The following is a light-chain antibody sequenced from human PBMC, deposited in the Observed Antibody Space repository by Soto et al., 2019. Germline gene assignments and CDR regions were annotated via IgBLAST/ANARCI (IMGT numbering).Light chain of an antibody. CDR1: QSISSY. Sequence: DLQMTQSPSSLSASVGDRVTITCRASQSISSYLNWYQQKPGKAPNLLIYAASSLQSGVPSKFSGSGSGTDFTLIISSLQPEDFATYYCQQSYSSPFTFGPGTKVDIK. CDR2: AAS. V-gene: IGKV1-39*01. CDR3: QQSYSSPFT. J-gene: IGKJ3*01.